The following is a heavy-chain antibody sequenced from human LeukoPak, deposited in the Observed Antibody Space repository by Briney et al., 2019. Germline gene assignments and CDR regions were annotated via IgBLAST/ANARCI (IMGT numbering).Heavy chain of an antibody. Sequence: SETLSLTCTVSGGSISSGGYYWSWIRQHPGKGLEWIVYIYYSGSNYYNPSLKSRVTISVDTSNNQFSLKLSSVTAADTAVYYCARDYGHYDILTGYRPYGMDVWGQGTTVTVSS. CDR3: ARDYGHYDILTGYRPYGMDV. J-gene: IGHJ6*02. V-gene: IGHV4-31*03. CDR2: IYYSGSN. D-gene: IGHD3-9*01. CDR1: GGSISSGGYY.